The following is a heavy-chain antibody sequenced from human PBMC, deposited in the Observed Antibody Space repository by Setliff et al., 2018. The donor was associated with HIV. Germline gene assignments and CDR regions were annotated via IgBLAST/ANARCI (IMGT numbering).Heavy chain of an antibody. V-gene: IGHV3-21*01. J-gene: IGHJ6*02. CDR2: ISSSSSYI. CDR3: AREQTYYYDSSGYYGYYYYYGMDV. CDR1: GFTFSSYS. D-gene: IGHD3-22*01. Sequence: GGSLRLSCAASGFTFSSYSMNWVRQAPGKGLEWVSSISSSSSYIYYADSVKGRFTISRDNAKNSLYLQMNSLRAEDTAVYYCAREQTYYYDSSGYYGYYYYYGMDVWGQGTTVTVSS.